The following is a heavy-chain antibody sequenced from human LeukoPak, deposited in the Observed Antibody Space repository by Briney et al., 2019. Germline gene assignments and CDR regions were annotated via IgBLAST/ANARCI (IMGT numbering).Heavy chain of an antibody. D-gene: IGHD1-26*01. CDR1: GFTVSNNY. CDR3: ARSRYSDGWGLFDY. Sequence: GGSLRLSCAASGFTVSNNYMNWVRQAPGKGPEWVSVIYSGGSTYYADSVKGRFTISRDDSKNTLYLQMNSLRAEDTAVYYCARSRYSDGWGLFDYWGQGALVSVSS. J-gene: IGHJ4*02. V-gene: IGHV3-53*01. CDR2: IYSGGST.